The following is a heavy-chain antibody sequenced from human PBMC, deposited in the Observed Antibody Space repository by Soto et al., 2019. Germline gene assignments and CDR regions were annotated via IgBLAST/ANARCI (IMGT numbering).Heavy chain of an antibody. CDR1: GFTFSSYA. D-gene: IGHD2-8*01. J-gene: IGHJ4*02. CDR3: ARGQHGLDH. CDR2: VSNDGRNK. V-gene: IGHV3-30-3*01. Sequence: QVQLLGSGGGVVQPGRSLRLSCAASGFTFSSYAMHWVRQPPGKGLEWVAVVSNDGRNKFYADSVRGRFTISRDNSKNTLYLEMDSLRVEDTAVFYCARGQHGLDHWGQGSLVLVSP.